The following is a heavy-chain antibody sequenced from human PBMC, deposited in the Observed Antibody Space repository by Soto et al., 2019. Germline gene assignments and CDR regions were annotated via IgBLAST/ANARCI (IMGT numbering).Heavy chain of an antibody. CDR1: AFNFSRCA. J-gene: IGHJ6*02. CDR2: MSGCGGTS. Sequence: PGGSLRLSCAASAFNFSRCARNWVRQAPGKGLEWVSNMSGCGGTSYYADSVKGRFAISRDNSKNTLSLRMNSLRAEDTAVYFCAKHTEYKSSVGTRHSCCGMDVWGQGTTVT. V-gene: IGHV3-23*01. D-gene: IGHD6-6*01. CDR3: AKHTEYKSSVGTRHSCCGMDV.